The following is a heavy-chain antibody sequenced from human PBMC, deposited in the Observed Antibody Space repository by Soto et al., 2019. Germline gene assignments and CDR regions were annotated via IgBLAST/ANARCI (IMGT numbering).Heavy chain of an antibody. D-gene: IGHD3-9*01. Sequence: QLQLQESGPGLVKPSETLSLTCTVSGGSISSSSYYWAWIRQPPGKGLEWIGSIYYSGSTYYNTSLNHRVYISVDTRRHQFSLKLSSVTDADTAVYYWASSTLRYFDWLLWYYFDYWGQGTLVTVSS. CDR3: ASSTLRYFDWLLWYYFDY. J-gene: IGHJ4*02. V-gene: IGHV4-39*01. CDR2: IYYSGST. CDR1: GGSISSSSYY.